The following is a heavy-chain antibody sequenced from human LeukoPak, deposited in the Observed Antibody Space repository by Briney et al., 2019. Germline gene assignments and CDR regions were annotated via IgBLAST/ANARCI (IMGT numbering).Heavy chain of an antibody. CDR2: ISGSGGST. Sequence: GGSLRLSCAASGFTFSSYAMSWVRQAPGKGLEWVSAISGSGGSTYYADSVKGRITISRDNSKNTLYLQMNSLRAEDTAVYYCAKDPEDIVVVPAAMMGNWFDPWGQGTLVTVSS. CDR1: GFTFSSYA. D-gene: IGHD2-2*01. J-gene: IGHJ5*02. V-gene: IGHV3-23*01. CDR3: AKDPEDIVVVPAAMMGNWFDP.